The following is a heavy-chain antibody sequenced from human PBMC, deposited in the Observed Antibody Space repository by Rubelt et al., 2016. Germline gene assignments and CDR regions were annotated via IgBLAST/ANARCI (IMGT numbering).Heavy chain of an antibody. Sequence: GGGVFQPGRSLRLSCAASGFTVSTHYMTLVRQAPGKGLEWVSVIYSGGSTNYADSVKGRFTIPRDNSKNTLYLQMNSLRVEDTAVYYCAREFYYDFWSGLDYWGQGALVTVSS. D-gene: IGHD3-3*01. CDR1: GFTVSTHY. V-gene: IGHV3-66*01. CDR3: AREFYYDFWSGLDY. J-gene: IGHJ4*02. CDR2: IYSGGST.